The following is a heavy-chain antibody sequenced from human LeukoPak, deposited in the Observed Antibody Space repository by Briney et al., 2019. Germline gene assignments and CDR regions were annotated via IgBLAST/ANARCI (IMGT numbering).Heavy chain of an antibody. V-gene: IGHV5-51*01. CDR3: ARRGGGTDF. CDR1: GSTFTSQW. D-gene: IGHD2-15*01. CDR2: INPGASDI. J-gene: IGHJ4*02. Sequence: GESLNISCQASGSTFTSQWIGWVRQVYGKGLEWVGLINPGASDIRSSPSFEGRVTLSVDTSISTLYLQWASLQASDTAMYYCARRGGGTDFWGQGTLVTVSS.